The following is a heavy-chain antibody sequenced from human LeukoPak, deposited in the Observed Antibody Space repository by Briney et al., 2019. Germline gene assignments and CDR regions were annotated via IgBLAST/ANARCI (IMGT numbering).Heavy chain of an antibody. D-gene: IGHD6-13*01. CDR2: IIPIFGAA. V-gene: IGHV1-69*01. CDR1: GGTFSSYA. CDR3: ARVSPSQQLVRGGPFDY. J-gene: IGHJ4*02. Sequence: SVKVSCKASGGTFSSYAISWVRQAPGQGLEWMGGIIPIFGAANYAQKFQGRVTITADESTSTAYMELSSLRSEDTAVYYCARVSPSQQLVRGGPFDYWGQGTLVTVSS.